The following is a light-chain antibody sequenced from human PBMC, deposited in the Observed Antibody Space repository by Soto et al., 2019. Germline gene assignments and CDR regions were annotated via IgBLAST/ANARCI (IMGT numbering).Light chain of an antibody. CDR1: QSVSSSY. CDR2: GAS. V-gene: IGKV3-20*01. CDR3: QQYGSSPQT. J-gene: IGKJ1*01. Sequence: SQSVSSSYLAWYQLKPGQAPRLLIYGASSRATGIPDRFSGSVSGTDLSLTSRRLEPDDFAVYYCQQYGSSPQTCGQGTKVDIK.